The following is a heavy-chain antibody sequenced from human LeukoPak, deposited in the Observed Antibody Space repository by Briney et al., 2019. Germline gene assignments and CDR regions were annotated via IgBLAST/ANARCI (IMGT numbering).Heavy chain of an antibody. D-gene: IGHD4-17*01. CDR2: IHYNGDST. CDR3: AKEYGDFRGFDF. V-gene: IGHV3-23*01. J-gene: IGHJ4*02. Sequence: GGSLRLSCAASGFTLSNYAMSWVRQAPGKGLEWVSSIHYNGDSTYYADSVKGRFTISRDNSKNTLYLQMNSLRVEDTAVYYCAKEYGDFRGFDFWGQGTLVTVSS. CDR1: GFTLSNYA.